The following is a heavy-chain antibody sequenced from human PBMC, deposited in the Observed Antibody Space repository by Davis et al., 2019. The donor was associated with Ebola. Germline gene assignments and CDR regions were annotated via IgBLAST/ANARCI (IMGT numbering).Heavy chain of an antibody. CDR2: IYPGDSDA. J-gene: IGHJ4*02. V-gene: IGHV5-51*01. Sequence: GGSLRLSCKGSGYTFTSYWIAWVRQVPGKGLEWMGSIYPGDSDATYSPSFQGQVTFSVDKSIRTAYLHWNSLKASDTATYYCARQGTTSWDSWGQGTLVTVSS. D-gene: IGHD2-2*01. CDR3: ARQGTTSWDS. CDR1: GYTFTSYW.